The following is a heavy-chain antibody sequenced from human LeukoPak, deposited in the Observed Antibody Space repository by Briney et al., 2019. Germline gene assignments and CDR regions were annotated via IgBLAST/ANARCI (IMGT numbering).Heavy chain of an antibody. Sequence: ASVKVSCKASGYTFTSYAMHWVRQAPGQRLEWMGWINAGNGNTKYSQKFQGRVTITRDTSASTAYMDLSSLRSEDTAVYYCARQVEGYLYYYGMDVWGQGTTVTVSS. J-gene: IGHJ6*02. D-gene: IGHD5-18*01. CDR3: ARQVEGYLYYYGMDV. V-gene: IGHV1-3*01. CDR1: GYTFTSYA. CDR2: INAGNGNT.